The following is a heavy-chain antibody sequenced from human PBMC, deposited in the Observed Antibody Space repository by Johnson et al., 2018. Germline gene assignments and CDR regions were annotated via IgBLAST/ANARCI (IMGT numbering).Heavy chain of an antibody. CDR3: VKGSTVAASSGVYFQH. CDR1: GFIFDDYA. CDR2: ISWNSGKI. J-gene: IGHJ1*01. V-gene: IGHV3-9*03. Sequence: EVQLVETGGGLVQPGRSLRLSCAASGFIFDDYAMHWVRQAPGKGLELVSDISWNSGKIAYADSVKGRFTISRDNAKKSLYLQMNSLRPGDMAVYYCVKGSTVAASSGVYFQHWGQGTLVTVSS. D-gene: IGHD3-22*01.